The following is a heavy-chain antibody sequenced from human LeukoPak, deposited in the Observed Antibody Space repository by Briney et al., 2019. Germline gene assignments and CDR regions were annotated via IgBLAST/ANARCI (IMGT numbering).Heavy chain of an antibody. CDR3: TTDPTVPDYGDYVRVLNYFDY. D-gene: IGHD4-17*01. J-gene: IGHJ4*02. CDR2: IKSKTDGGTT. Sequence: GGSLRLSCAASGFTFSNAWMSWVRQAPGKGLEWVGRIKSKTDGGTTDYAAPVKGRFTISRDDSKNTLYLQMNSLKTEDTAVYYCTTDPTVPDYGDYVRVLNYFDYWGQGTLVTVSS. V-gene: IGHV3-15*01. CDR1: GFTFSNAW.